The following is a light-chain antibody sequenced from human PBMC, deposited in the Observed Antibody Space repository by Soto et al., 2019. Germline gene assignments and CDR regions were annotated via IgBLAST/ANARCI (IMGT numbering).Light chain of an antibody. CDR2: DVN. Sequence: QSVLTQPASVSGSPGQSITISCTGTSSDVGSTFNYVSWYQHHPGKAPRLIMSDVNHRPSGVSDRFSGSKSGNTASLTISGLQAEDGAHYFCSAYSTGSTPVLFGGGTKLTVL. CDR1: SSDVGSTFNY. CDR3: SAYSTGSTPVL. V-gene: IGLV2-14*03. J-gene: IGLJ3*02.